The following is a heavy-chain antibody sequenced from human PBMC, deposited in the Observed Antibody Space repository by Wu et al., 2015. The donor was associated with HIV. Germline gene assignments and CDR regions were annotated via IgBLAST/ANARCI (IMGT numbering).Heavy chain of an antibody. D-gene: IGHD2-15*01. J-gene: IGHJ5*02. V-gene: IGHV1-46*03. CDR3: AREFRFCTPIVVVVAATLLVPTP. CDR1: GYTFTSYY. Sequence: QVQLVQSGAEVKKPGASVKVSCKASGYTFTSYYMHWVRQAPGQGLEWMGIINPSGGSTSYAQEFQGRVTMTRDTSTSTVYMELSSLRSEDTAVYYCAREFRFCTPIVVVVAATLLVPTPWGRGNPG. CDR2: INPSGGST.